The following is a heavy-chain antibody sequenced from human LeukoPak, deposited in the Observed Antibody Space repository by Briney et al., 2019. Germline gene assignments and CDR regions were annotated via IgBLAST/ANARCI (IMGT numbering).Heavy chain of an antibody. CDR3: ARDSGSGWYESFDY. Sequence: GGSLRLSCAASGFTLSSMNWVRQAPGKGLEWVSSISSSSSYIYYADSVKGRFTISRDNAKNSLYLQMNSLRAEDTAVYYCARDSGSGWYESFDYWGQGTLVTVSS. J-gene: IGHJ4*02. D-gene: IGHD6-19*01. CDR2: ISSSSSYI. CDR1: GFTLSS. V-gene: IGHV3-21*01.